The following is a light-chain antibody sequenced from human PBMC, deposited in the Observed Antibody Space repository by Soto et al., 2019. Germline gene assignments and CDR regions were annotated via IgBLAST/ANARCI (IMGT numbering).Light chain of an antibody. Sequence: DIAMTQSPLSLSVTPGEPASFSCRSSQSLLHSNGFNFFDWYLQKPGQSPQLLIYLGSNRASGVPDRFSGSASGTEFTLKISRVEAEDVGVYYCMQALQTPYTFGQGTKLEIK. V-gene: IGKV2-28*01. CDR3: MQALQTPYT. J-gene: IGKJ2*01. CDR2: LGS. CDR1: QSLLHSNGFNF.